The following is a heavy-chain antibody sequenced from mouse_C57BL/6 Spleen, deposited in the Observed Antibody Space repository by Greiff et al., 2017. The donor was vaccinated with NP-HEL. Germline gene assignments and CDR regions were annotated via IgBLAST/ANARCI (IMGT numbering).Heavy chain of an antibody. CDR1: GYTFTSYW. V-gene: IGHV1S81*02. CDR3: ARIKKIVAPYFDY. J-gene: IGHJ2*01. CDR2: TNPTNGRT. Sequence: VQLQQSGAELVKAGASVKMSCKASGYTFTSYWMHWVKQRLGQGLEWFAETNPTNGRTYYNEKYKSKATLTVDKSSSTAYMLLSGPTFEASAVYYCARIKKIVAPYFDYWGQGTTLTVSS. D-gene: IGHD1-1*01.